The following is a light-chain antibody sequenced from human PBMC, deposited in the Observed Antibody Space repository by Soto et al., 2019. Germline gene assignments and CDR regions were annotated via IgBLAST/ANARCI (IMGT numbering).Light chain of an antibody. Sequence: DIQMTQSPSSLSASVGDRVTITCRASQSISSYLNWYQQKPGKAPKHLIYAASSLQSGVPSRFSGSGSGTDFTLTISSLQPEDFATYDCQQSYSTPLFTVGPGTKVDIK. J-gene: IGKJ3*01. V-gene: IGKV1-39*01. CDR1: QSISSY. CDR3: QQSYSTPLFT. CDR2: AAS.